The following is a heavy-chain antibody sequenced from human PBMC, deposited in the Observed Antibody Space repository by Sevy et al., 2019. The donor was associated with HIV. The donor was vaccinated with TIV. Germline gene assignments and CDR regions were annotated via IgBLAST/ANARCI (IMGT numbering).Heavy chain of an antibody. V-gene: IGHV3-53*01. CDR1: GFTVSSNY. CDR2: IYSGGST. Sequence: GGSLRLSCAASGFTVSSNYMSWVRQAPGKGLEWVSVIYSGGSTYYADSVKGRFTISRDNSKNTLYLQMNSLRAEDTAVYYCARDKMVRGSYYYYYGMDVWGPGTTVTVSS. D-gene: IGHD3-10*01. J-gene: IGHJ6*02. CDR3: ARDKMVRGSYYYYYGMDV.